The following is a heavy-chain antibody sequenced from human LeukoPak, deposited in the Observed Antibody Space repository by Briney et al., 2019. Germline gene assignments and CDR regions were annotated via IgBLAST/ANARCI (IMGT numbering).Heavy chain of an antibody. CDR1: GYTFTCHY. Sequence: GASVKVSCTASGYTFTCHYIHWVRQAPGQGLEWMGWIYPDSGGTDYAQNFQGRVTMTRVTSITTAYMELSSLISDDTAVYYCARVPGFGDYPVDYWGQGTLVTVSS. CDR3: ARVPGFGDYPVDY. V-gene: IGHV1-2*02. D-gene: IGHD4-17*01. CDR2: IYPDSGGT. J-gene: IGHJ4*02.